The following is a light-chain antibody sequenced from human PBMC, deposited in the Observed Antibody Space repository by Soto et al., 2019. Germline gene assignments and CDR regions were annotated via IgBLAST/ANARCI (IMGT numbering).Light chain of an antibody. Sequence: EIQMTQSPSSLSASVGDRATITCRASQSVSSYLNWYQQKPGKAPKLLIYAASTLQSGVPSRFSGSGSGTDFTLTISSLQPEDFATYFCQHCNSSPLTFGGGTKVDIK. J-gene: IGKJ4*02. V-gene: IGKV1-39*01. CDR3: QHCNSSPLT. CDR1: QSVSSY. CDR2: AAS.